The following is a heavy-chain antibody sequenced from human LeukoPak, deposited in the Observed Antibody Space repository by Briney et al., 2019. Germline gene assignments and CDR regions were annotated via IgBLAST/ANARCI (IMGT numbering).Heavy chain of an antibody. J-gene: IGHJ4*02. CDR1: GGSFSDYY. V-gene: IGHV4-34*01. CDR3: ARLAYYLDTSGYYLYYFDN. D-gene: IGHD3-22*01. Sequence: SETLSLTCAVYGGSFSDYYWSWIRQSPGKGLEWIGEISHSGSSNYNPSLKSRVTVSVDMSKKQFSLKLRSVTAADTAVYFCARLAYYLDTSGYYLYYFDNWGRGTPVTVSS. CDR2: ISHSGSS.